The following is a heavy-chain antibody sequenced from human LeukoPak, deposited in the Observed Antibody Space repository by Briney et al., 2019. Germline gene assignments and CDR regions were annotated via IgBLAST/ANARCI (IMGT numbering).Heavy chain of an antibody. CDR3: AKVILGGYYDSSGYYEDY. J-gene: IGHJ4*02. V-gene: IGHV3-30*18. Sequence: GGSLRLSCEASGFTFSSYGMHWVRQAPGKGLEWVAVILYDGTNKYYADSVKGRFTISRDNSKNTLYLQMNSLRAEDTAVYYCAKVILGGYYDSSGYYEDYWGQGTLVTVSS. D-gene: IGHD3-22*01. CDR1: GFTFSSYG. CDR2: ILYDGTNK.